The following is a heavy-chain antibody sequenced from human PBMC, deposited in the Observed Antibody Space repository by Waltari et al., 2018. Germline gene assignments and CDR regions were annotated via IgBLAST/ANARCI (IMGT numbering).Heavy chain of an antibody. V-gene: IGHV4-59*12. CDR3: AREYCSSTSCYGAPLGV. D-gene: IGHD2-2*01. CDR1: GGSISSYY. J-gene: IGHJ6*04. CDR2: INHSGST. Sequence: QVQLQESGPGLVKPSETLSLTCTVSGGSISSYYWSWIRQPPGKGLEWIGEINHSGSTNYNPSLKSRVTISVDTSKNQFSLKLSSVTAADTAVYYCAREYCSSTSCYGAPLGVWGKGTTVTVSS.